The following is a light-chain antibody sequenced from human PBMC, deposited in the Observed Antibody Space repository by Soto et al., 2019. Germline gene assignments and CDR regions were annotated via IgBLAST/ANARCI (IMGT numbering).Light chain of an antibody. CDR3: SSYTSSNTVV. CDR2: EVS. CDR1: SSDVGGYNY. Sequence: QSALTQPASVSGSPGQSITISCTGTSSDVGGYNYVSWSQQHPGKAPQLMIYEVSNRPSGVSSRFSGSKSGNTASLTISGLQAEDEADYYCSSYTSSNTVVFGGGTQLTVL. J-gene: IGLJ2*01. V-gene: IGLV2-14*01.